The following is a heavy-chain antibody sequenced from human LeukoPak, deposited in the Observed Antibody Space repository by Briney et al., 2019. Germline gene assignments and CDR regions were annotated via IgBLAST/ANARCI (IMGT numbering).Heavy chain of an antibody. J-gene: IGHJ4*02. CDR2: IYYRGST. Sequence: SETLSLTCTVSGGSISDYYWSWIRQPPGKGLEWIGYIYYRGSTYYNPSLKSRVTISVDTSKNQFSLSLNSVTAADTAIYYCARADYGGPFDYWGQGTLVTVSS. CDR1: GGSISDYY. V-gene: IGHV4-30-4*08. CDR3: ARADYGGPFDY. D-gene: IGHD4-23*01.